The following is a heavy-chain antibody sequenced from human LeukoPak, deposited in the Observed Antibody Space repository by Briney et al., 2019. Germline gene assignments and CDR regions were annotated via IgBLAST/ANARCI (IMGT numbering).Heavy chain of an antibody. V-gene: IGHV3-74*03. J-gene: IGHJ4*02. CDR2: ISNNGITT. Sequence: GGSLRLSCVGSGFTFSNFWMHWVRQAPGKGPVWVSRISNNGITTTDADSVRGRFTISRDNAKNSLYLQMNSLRAEDTALYYCAKSYYYGSGSYYDFDYWGQGTLVTVSS. CDR1: GFTFSNFW. CDR3: AKSYYYGSGSYYDFDY. D-gene: IGHD3-10*01.